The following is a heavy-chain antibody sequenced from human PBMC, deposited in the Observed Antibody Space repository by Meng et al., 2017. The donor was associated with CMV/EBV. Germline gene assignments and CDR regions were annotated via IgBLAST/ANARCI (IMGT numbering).Heavy chain of an antibody. CDR1: GGSISSSSYY. J-gene: IGHJ4*02. Sequence: RLQRQESGPGLVKPSETLSLTCTVSGGSISSSSYYWGWIRQPPGKGLEWIGSIYYSGSTYYNPSLKSRVTISVDTSKNQFSLKLSSVTAADTAVYYCARDAGHYDILTGYSYWGQGTLVTVSS. CDR2: IYYSGST. CDR3: ARDAGHYDILTGYSY. D-gene: IGHD3-9*01. V-gene: IGHV4-39*06.